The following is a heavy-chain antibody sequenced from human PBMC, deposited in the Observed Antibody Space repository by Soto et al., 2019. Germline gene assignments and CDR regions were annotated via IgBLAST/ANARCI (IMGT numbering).Heavy chain of an antibody. D-gene: IGHD4-17*01. CDR1: GYIFTNYD. Sequence: ASVKVSCKASGYIFTNYDINWVRQATGQGLEYLGWINPNSGNTGYVQKFQGRVTMTRNTSINTAYMELNSLRSEDTAVYYCARGIQYSDYSRWFDPCGQGTLVTVSS. CDR2: INPNSGNT. CDR3: ARGIQYSDYSRWFDP. J-gene: IGHJ5*02. V-gene: IGHV1-8*01.